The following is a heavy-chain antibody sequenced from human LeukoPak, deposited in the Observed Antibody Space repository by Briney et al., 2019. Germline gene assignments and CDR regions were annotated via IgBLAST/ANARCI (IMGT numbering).Heavy chain of an antibody. CDR3: ARDQAAHDAFDI. V-gene: IGHV3-48*03. CDR1: GFTFSSYE. D-gene: IGHD2-15*01. J-gene: IGHJ3*02. Sequence: GGSLRLSCAASGFTFSSYEMNWVRQAPGKGLEWVSYISSSGSTIYYADSVKGRFTISRDNTKNSLFLQMNSLRAEDTAVYYCARDQAAHDAFDIWGQGTMVTVSS. CDR2: ISSSGSTI.